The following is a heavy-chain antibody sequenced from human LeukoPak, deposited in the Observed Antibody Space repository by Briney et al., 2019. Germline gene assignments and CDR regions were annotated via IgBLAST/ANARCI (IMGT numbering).Heavy chain of an antibody. D-gene: IGHD5-18*01. V-gene: IGHV1-8*03. CDR1: GYTFTSYD. CDR2: MNPNSGNT. Sequence: ASVKVSCKASGYTFTSYDINWVRQATGQGLEWMGWMNPNSGNTGYAQKFQGRVTITRNTSISTAYMELSSLRAEDTAVYYCARDPEGFLESVDTAMVRWGQGTLVTVSS. J-gene: IGHJ4*02. CDR3: ARDPEGFLESVDTAMVR.